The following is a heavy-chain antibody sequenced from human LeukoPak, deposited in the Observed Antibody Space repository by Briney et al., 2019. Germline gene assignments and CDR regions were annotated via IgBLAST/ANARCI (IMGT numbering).Heavy chain of an antibody. CDR1: GGTFSSYT. Sequence: SVKVSCKASGGTFSSYTISWVRQAPGQGLEWMGGILLIFGTANFAQKFQGRVTITTDESTSTAYMELSSLRAEDTAVYYCARAQAVAGRNWFDPWGQGTLVTVSS. CDR3: ARAQAVAGRNWFDP. D-gene: IGHD6-19*01. J-gene: IGHJ5*02. CDR2: ILLIFGTA. V-gene: IGHV1-69*05.